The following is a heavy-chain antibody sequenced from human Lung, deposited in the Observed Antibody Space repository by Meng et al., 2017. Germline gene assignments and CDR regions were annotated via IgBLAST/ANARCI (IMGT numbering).Heavy chain of an antibody. J-gene: IGHJ1*01. CDR3: TNDRLNH. D-gene: IGHD1-1*01. Sequence: EVELVESVGGLVPPGASLSLSCAASGFTFTDHWMDWVRQGPGKGLVWVSRINRDGTKPTYADSVKGRFTISRDNAKNTLYLQMNNLRAEDTAFYYCTNDRLNHWGQGALVTVSS. V-gene: IGHV3-74*01. CDR1: GFTFTDHW. CDR2: INRDGTKP.